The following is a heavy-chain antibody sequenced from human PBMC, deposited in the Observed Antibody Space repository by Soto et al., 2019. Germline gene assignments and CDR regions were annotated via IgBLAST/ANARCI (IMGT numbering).Heavy chain of an antibody. D-gene: IGHD3-22*01. Sequence: SETLSLTCTVSGGSISDYNWSWIRQPPGRGLEWIGYIYYNGRTNYNPSLKSRVTISLDTSKNWISLNLRSATAADTAVHYCATLNYYDATDYFDSWGQGTLVTVSS. CDR1: GGSISDYN. J-gene: IGHJ4*02. CDR3: ATLNYYDATDYFDS. V-gene: IGHV4-59*01. CDR2: IYYNGRT.